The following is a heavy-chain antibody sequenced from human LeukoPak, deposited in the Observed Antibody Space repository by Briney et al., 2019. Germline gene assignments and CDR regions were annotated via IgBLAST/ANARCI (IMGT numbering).Heavy chain of an antibody. V-gene: IGHV3-53*01. J-gene: IGHJ3*02. CDR2: IFTGVSP. CDR3: AKDAMITFGGVIVYGSDAFDI. D-gene: IGHD3-16*02. Sequence: PGGSLGLSCEASGLTAGSNYLGWVRRPPGRGLGWVSVIFTGVSPYYADSVKGRFTISRDNSKNTLYLQMNSLRAEDTAVYYCAKDAMITFGGVIVYGSDAFDIWGQGTMVTVSS. CDR1: GLTAGSNY.